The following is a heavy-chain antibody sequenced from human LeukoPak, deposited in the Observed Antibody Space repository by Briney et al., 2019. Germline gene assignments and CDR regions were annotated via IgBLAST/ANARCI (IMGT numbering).Heavy chain of an antibody. CDR1: GFTFSSYE. J-gene: IGHJ4*02. V-gene: IGHV3-48*03. CDR2: ISSSGSTI. D-gene: IGHD2-2*01. Sequence: GGSLRLSCAASGFTFSSYEMNWVRQATGKGLEWVSYISSSGSTIYYADSVKGRFTISRDNAKNSLYLQMNSLRAEDTAVYYCARGDCASCYPVLGVYWGQGTLVTVSS. CDR3: ARGDCASCYPVLGVY.